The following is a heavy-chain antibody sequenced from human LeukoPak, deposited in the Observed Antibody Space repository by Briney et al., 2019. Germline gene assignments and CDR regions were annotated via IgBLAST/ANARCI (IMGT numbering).Heavy chain of an antibody. D-gene: IGHD1-26*01. V-gene: IGHV4-61*02. CDR2: IYTSGST. Sequence: SETLSLTCTVSGGSISSGSYYWSWIRQPAGKGLEWIGRIYTSGSTNYNPSLKSRVTISVDTSKNQFSLELGSVTAADTAVYYFATIVGAIMVTRNSGQGTLGTVSS. CDR1: GGSISSGSYY. J-gene: IGHJ4*02. CDR3: ATIVGAIMVTRN.